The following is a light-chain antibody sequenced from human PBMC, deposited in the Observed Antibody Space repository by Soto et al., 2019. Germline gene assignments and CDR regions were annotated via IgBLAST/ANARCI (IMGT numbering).Light chain of an antibody. Sequence: QSALTQPPSASGSPGQSVTISCTGTSSDVGGYNYVSWYQQYPGRAPKLMIYEVTKRPSGVPDRFSGSKSGNTASLTVSGLHAVDEADYYCSSYAASNNFYFVFGGGTKVTVL. CDR1: SSDVGGYNY. CDR2: EVT. J-gene: IGLJ3*02. V-gene: IGLV2-8*01. CDR3: SSYAASNNFYFV.